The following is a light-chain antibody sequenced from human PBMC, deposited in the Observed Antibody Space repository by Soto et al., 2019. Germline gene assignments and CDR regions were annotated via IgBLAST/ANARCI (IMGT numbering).Light chain of an antibody. CDR3: QQVNTFPFT. CDR2: AAS. J-gene: IGKJ4*01. CDR1: QSVSSYY. Sequence: EIVLTQSPATLSLSPGERATLSCRASQSVSSYYLAWYQQKPGQAPRLLIYAASSRATGIPDRFSGSGFGTDFTLTISSLQSEDFVTYFCQQVNTFPFTFGGGTKVDIK. V-gene: IGKV3D-7*01.